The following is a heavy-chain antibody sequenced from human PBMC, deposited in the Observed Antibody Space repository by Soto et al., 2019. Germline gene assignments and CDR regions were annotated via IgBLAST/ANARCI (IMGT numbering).Heavy chain of an antibody. D-gene: IGHD6-13*01. J-gene: IGHJ4*02. CDR1: GYTFTSYG. CDR2: INTGSSNT. Sequence: QVDLVQSGAEVKEPGASVRISCEASGYTFTSYGIHWVRQAPGQRLEWMGWINTGSSNTRYSPEFQARVPITRDTSASPAYMELNSLRSEDTAVYDCARAMPTAGDIYFDQWGQGNLVTVSS. CDR3: ARAMPTAGDIYFDQ. V-gene: IGHV1-3*04.